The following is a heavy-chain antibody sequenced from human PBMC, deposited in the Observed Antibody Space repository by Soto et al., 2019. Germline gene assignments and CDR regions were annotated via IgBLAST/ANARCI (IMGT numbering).Heavy chain of an antibody. CDR3: ARGRGFSGGSCYLDAFEL. J-gene: IGHJ3*01. CDR1: AGSISSGGYY. Sequence: SETLSLTCTVSAGSISSGGYYWSCIRQHPGKGVEWIGYIYYSGSTYYNPSLKIRVTISVDTSKNQFSIKVSFVTAADTAVYYRARGRGFSGGSCYLDAFELWGQGKMVTVSS. CDR2: IYYSGST. V-gene: IGHV4-31*03. D-gene: IGHD2-15*01.